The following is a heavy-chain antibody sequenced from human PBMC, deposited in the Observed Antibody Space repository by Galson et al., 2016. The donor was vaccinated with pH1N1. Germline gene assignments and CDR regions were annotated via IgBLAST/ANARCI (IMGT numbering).Heavy chain of an antibody. CDR3: ARMRGGYDRLRARYYYYYMDV. V-gene: IGHV4-39*01. CDR2: IHSSGSS. Sequence: ETLSLTCTVSGASVTSRSHYWDWIRQPPGKGLEWLGNIHSSGSSYYNPSLKSRVSISVDTSKNQFSLHVRSVTAADTAVYYCARMRGGYDRLRARYYYYYMDVWGEGTTVTVSS. D-gene: IGHD5-12*01. J-gene: IGHJ6*03. CDR1: GASVTSRSHY.